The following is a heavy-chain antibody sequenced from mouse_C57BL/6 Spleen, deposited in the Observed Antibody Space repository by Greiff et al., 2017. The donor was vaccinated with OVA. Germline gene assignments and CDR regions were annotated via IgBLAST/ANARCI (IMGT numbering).Heavy chain of an antibody. CDR2: IDPSDSYT. D-gene: IGHD2-5*01. V-gene: IGHV1-50*01. CDR3: ARVYSNDAMDY. CDR1: GYTFTSYW. Sequence: VQLQQPGAELVKPGASVKLSCKASGYTFTSYWMQWVKQRPGQGLEWIGEIDPSDSYTNYNQKFKGKATLTVDTSSSTAYMQLSSLTSEDSAVDYCARVYSNDAMDYWGQGTSVTVSS. J-gene: IGHJ4*01.